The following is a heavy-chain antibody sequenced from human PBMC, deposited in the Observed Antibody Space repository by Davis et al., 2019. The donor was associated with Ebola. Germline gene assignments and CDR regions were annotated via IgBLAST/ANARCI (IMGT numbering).Heavy chain of an antibody. J-gene: IGHJ4*02. CDR2: ISTSSNII. Sequence: GGSLRLSCTASGFPFSSFSMSWVRQAPGKGLEWVSYISTSSNIIYYADSVRGRFTISRDNAKNSLFLQMDSLRDEDTALYYCARVDFSSGSFDSWGQGTLVTVSS. CDR3: ARVDFSSGSFDS. V-gene: IGHV3-48*02. CDR1: GFPFSSFS. D-gene: IGHD1-26*01.